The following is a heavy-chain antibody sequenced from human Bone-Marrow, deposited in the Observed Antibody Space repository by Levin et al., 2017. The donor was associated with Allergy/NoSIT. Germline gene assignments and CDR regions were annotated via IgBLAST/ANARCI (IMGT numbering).Heavy chain of an antibody. CDR1: GFTFSSYW. D-gene: IGHD1-26*01. CDR2: TNSDGSDT. CDR3: ARVRATSLSWYFDY. Sequence: GESLKISCEASGFTFSSYWMHWVRQAPGKGLVGVARTNSDGSDTTYADAVKGRFTISRDNAKNTLSLQMNNLRAEDTAVYYCARVRATSLSWYFDYWGQGTLVTVPS. J-gene: IGHJ4*02. V-gene: IGHV3-74*01.